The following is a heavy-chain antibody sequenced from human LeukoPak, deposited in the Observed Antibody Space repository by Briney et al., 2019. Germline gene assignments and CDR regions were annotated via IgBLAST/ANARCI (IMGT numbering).Heavy chain of an antibody. J-gene: IGHJ4*02. CDR2: ISSAGGNT. V-gene: IGHV3-23*01. CDR1: GFTFSIYA. Sequence: PGGSLRLSCAASGFTFSIYAMSWVRQAPGQGLEWVASISSAGGNTYYAGSVKGRFTISRDNSRNTLYLQMNSLRVEDTAIYYCARDRPNYYGTNGHYYRRDGDYWGQGTLVTVSS. D-gene: IGHD3-22*01. CDR3: ARDRPNYYGTNGHYYRRDGDY.